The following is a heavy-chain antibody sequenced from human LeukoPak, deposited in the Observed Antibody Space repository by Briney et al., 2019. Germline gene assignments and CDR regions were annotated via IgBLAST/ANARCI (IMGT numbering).Heavy chain of an antibody. CDR3: ARGGWSI. CDR2: ISYDGSNK. V-gene: IGHV3-30*04. CDR1: GFTFSSYA. J-gene: IGHJ3*02. D-gene: IGHD6-19*01. Sequence: GGSLRLSCAASGFTFSSYAMHWVRQAPGKGLEWVAVISYDGSNKYYADSVKGRFTISRDNSKNTLYLQTNSLRAEDTAVYYCARGGWSIWGQGTMVTVSS.